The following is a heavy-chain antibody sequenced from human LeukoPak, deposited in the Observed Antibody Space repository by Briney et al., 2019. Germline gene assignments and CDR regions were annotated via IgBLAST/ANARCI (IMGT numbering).Heavy chain of an antibody. D-gene: IGHD6-13*01. V-gene: IGHV4-4*07. CDR2: IYTSGST. CDR1: GNSISSYY. Sequence: SETLSLTCTVSGNSISSYYWSWIRQPAGKGLEWIGRIYTSGSTNYNPSLKSRVTMSVDTSKNQFSLNLSSVTAADTAVYYCAGEGGSSWFFDYWGQGTLVTVSS. J-gene: IGHJ4*02. CDR3: AGEGGSSWFFDY.